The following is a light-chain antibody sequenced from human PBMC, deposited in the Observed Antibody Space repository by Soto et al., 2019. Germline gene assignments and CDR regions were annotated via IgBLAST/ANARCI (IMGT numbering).Light chain of an antibody. Sequence: QSMLTQPPSVSGAPGQRVTISCTGSSYNIGAGYDVHWYQQVPGTAPKLLIFNNNNRPSGVPDRFSGSKSGTSASLAITGLQAEDEADYYCQSYDSSLSGWVVFGGGTKLTVL. V-gene: IGLV1-40*01. CDR1: SYNIGAGYD. J-gene: IGLJ3*02. CDR2: NNN. CDR3: QSYDSSLSGWVV.